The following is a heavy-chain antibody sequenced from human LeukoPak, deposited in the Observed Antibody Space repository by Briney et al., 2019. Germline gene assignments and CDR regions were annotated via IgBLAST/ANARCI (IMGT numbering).Heavy chain of an antibody. J-gene: IGHJ4*02. Sequence: PSETLSLTCTVSGGLISISTYYWGWIRQPPGKGLEWIGSIYYSGTTHYNPSLKSRVTIAVDTSKNQFSLKLTSVTAADTAVYYCARTGYYDYVWGSYRSSSYYFDYWGQGTLVTVSS. V-gene: IGHV4-39*07. CDR2: IYYSGTT. D-gene: IGHD3-16*02. CDR3: ARTGYYDYVWGSYRSSSYYFDY. CDR1: GGLISISTYY.